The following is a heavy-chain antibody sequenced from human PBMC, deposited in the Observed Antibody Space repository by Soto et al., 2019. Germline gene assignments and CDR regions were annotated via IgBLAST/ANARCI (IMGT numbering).Heavy chain of an antibody. CDR2: IGTAGDT. V-gene: IGHV3-13*01. J-gene: IGHJ3*02. D-gene: IGHD4-17*01. CDR3: ARESRYGDYRPHAFYI. Sequence: GRSLKLSCAASGFTFSSYDMHWVRQAMGKGMEWISAIGTAGDTYYPSSVKGRFTIARDNAMNSLYLQMNSLRVGDTVVYYFARESRYGDYRPHAFYIWGQGTMDTVSS. CDR1: GFTFSSYD.